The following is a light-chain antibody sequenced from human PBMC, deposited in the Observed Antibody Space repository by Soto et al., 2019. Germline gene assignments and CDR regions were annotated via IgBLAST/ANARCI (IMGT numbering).Light chain of an antibody. Sequence: IVLTQSPDTLSLSPGERVTLSCRASQSVRNNYLAWYQQKPGQAPRLLIYETYRRATGIPDRFSGSGSGIDFTLTISRLEPEDFAAYLCQQYGGSSRTFGLGTKVDIK. J-gene: IGKJ1*01. CDR2: ETY. CDR3: QQYGGSSRT. V-gene: IGKV3-20*01. CDR1: QSVRNNY.